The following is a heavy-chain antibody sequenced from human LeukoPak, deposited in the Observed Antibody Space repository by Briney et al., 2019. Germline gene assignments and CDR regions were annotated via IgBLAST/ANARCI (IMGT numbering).Heavy chain of an antibody. Sequence: GSLRLSCAASGFTFSSYSMNWVRQAPGKGLEWVSYISSSSSTIYYADSVKGRFTISRDNAKNSLYLQMNSLRAEDTAVYYCAREYSSSWYHYYYYYMDVWGKGTTVTVSS. D-gene: IGHD6-13*01. CDR1: GFTFSSYS. J-gene: IGHJ6*03. CDR3: AREYSSSWYHYYYYYMDV. CDR2: ISSSSSTI. V-gene: IGHV3-48*04.